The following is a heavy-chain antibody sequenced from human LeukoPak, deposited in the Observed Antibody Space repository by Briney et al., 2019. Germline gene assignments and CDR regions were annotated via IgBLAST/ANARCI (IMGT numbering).Heavy chain of an antibody. CDR1: GYTFTSYD. Sequence: GASVKVSCKASGYTFTSYDINWVRQATGQGLEWMGWINPNSGGTNYAQKFQGRVTMTRDTSISTAYMELSRLRSDDTAVYYCARENSGSVDYWGQGTLVTVSS. CDR2: INPNSGGT. D-gene: IGHD1-26*01. CDR3: ARENSGSVDY. V-gene: IGHV1-2*02. J-gene: IGHJ4*02.